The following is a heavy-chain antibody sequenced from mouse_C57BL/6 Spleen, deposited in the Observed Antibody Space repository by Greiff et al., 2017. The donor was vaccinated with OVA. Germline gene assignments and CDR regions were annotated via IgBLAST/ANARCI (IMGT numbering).Heavy chain of an antibody. Sequence: QFQLQQPGAELVMPGASVKLSCKASGYTFTSYWMHWVKQRPGQGLEWIGEIDPSDSYTNYNQKFKGKSTLTVDKSSSTAYMQLSSLTSEDSAVYYCARRDSNGFAYWGQGTLVTVSA. CDR1: GYTFTSYW. V-gene: IGHV1-69*01. CDR2: IDPSDSYT. D-gene: IGHD2-5*01. CDR3: ARRDSNGFAY. J-gene: IGHJ3*01.